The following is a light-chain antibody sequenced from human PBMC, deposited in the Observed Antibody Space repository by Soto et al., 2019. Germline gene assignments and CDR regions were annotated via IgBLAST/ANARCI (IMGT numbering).Light chain of an antibody. Sequence: DIQMTQSPSSVSASVGDRVTITCRARQGISSWLAWYQQKPGKAPKLLSYAASSLQSRDPSRFSGSGSGTDYTHTISNLQPEDFATYYCQKSNSFPHTFGQGTKLEIK. CDR1: QGISSW. CDR3: QKSNSFPHT. J-gene: IGKJ2*01. CDR2: AAS. V-gene: IGKV1-12*01.